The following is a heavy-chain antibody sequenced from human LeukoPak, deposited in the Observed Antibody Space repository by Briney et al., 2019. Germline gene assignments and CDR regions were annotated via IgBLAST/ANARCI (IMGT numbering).Heavy chain of an antibody. Sequence: ASVKVSCKASGYTFTGYYMHWVRQAPGQGLEWMGWINPNSGGTNYAQKFQGRVTMTRDTSTSTVYMELSSLRSEDTAAYYCASGYCSSTSCLYYFDYWGQGTLVTVSS. CDR2: INPNSGGT. CDR1: GYTFTGYY. D-gene: IGHD2-2*01. CDR3: ASGYCSSTSCLYYFDY. J-gene: IGHJ4*02. V-gene: IGHV1-2*02.